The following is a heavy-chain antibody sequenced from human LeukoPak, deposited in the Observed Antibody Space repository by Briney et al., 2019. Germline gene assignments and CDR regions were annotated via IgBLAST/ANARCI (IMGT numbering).Heavy chain of an antibody. CDR1: GGTFSSYA. CDR2: IIPILGIA. Sequence: SVKVSCKASGGTFSSYAISWVRQAPGQGLEWMGRIIPILGIANYAQEFQGRVTITADKSTSTAYMELSSLRSEDTAVYYCARARDYDFWSGPFDYWGQGTLVTVSS. D-gene: IGHD3-3*01. V-gene: IGHV1-69*04. CDR3: ARARDYDFWSGPFDY. J-gene: IGHJ4*02.